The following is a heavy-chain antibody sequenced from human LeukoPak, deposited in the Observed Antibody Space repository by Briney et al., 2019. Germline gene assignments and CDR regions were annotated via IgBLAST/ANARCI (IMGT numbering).Heavy chain of an antibody. CDR2: IYVGDSDI. CDR1: GYSFTNYW. J-gene: IGHJ3*02. D-gene: IGHD2-15*01. CDR3: ARGLCSGGRCYDAFDI. V-gene: IGHV5-51*01. Sequence: GESLKISCKGSGYSFTNYWIGWVRQMPGKGLEWMGIIYVGDSDIRYSPSFQGQVTISADKSISTAYLQWSSLKAPDTAMYYCARGLCSGGRCYDAFDIWGQGTMVTVSS.